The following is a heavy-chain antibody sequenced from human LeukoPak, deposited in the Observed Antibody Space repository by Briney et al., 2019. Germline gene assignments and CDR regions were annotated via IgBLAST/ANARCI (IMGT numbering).Heavy chain of an antibody. D-gene: IGHD3-22*01. CDR1: GGSISSYY. CDR2: IYYSGST. V-gene: IGHV4-59*12. CDR3: ARVRRTDYYDSSGYYSYYFDY. Sequence: SETLSLTCTVSGGSISSYYWSWIRQPPGKGLEWIGYIYYSGSTNYNPSLKSRVTISVDTSKNQFSLKLSSVTAADTAVYYCARVRRTDYYDSSGYYSYYFDYWGQGTLVTVSS. J-gene: IGHJ4*02.